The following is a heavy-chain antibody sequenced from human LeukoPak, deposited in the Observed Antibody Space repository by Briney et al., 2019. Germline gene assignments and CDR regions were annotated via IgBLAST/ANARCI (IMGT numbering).Heavy chain of an antibody. V-gene: IGHV1-69*05. CDR1: GGTFSSYA. CDR3: ARRLADEQQLVPWDYYYMDV. CDR2: IIPIFGTA. J-gene: IGHJ6*03. D-gene: IGHD6-13*01. Sequence: ASVKVSCKASGGTFSSYAISWVRQAPGQGLEWMGGIIPIFGTANYAQKFQGRVTITTDESTSTAYMELSSLRSEDTAVYYCARRLADEQQLVPWDYYYMDVWGKGTTVTVSS.